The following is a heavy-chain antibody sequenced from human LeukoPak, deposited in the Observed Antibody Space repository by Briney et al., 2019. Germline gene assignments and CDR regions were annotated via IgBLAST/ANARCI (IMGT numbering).Heavy chain of an antibody. D-gene: IGHD7-27*01. V-gene: IGHV1-69*02. Sequence: SVKVSCKASGGTFSSCTISWVRQAPGQGLEWMGRIIPILGIANYAQKFQGRVTITADKSTSTAYMELSSLRSEDTAVYYCARAWGSPDAFDIWGQGTMVTVSS. J-gene: IGHJ3*02. CDR2: IIPILGIA. CDR3: ARAWGSPDAFDI. CDR1: GGTFSSCT.